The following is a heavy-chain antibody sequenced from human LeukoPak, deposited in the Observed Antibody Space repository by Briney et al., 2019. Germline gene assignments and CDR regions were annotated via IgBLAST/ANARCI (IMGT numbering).Heavy chain of an antibody. CDR1: GFAFSTYP. V-gene: IGHV3-30*04. Sequence: GRSLLLSCAASGFAFSTYPMHWVRQAPGKGLEWVAVIADDGKDKHYLESVKGRFTISRDNSKNTLYLQMNSLGVEDTAVYYCARDRHIAAAGYYFDYWGQGTLVTVSS. D-gene: IGHD6-25*01. CDR3: ARDRHIAAAGYYFDY. CDR2: IADDGKDK. J-gene: IGHJ4*02.